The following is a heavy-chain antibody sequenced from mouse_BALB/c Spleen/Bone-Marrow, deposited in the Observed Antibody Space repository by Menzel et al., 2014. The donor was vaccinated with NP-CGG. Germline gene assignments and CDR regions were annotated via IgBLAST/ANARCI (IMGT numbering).Heavy chain of an antibody. D-gene: IGHD2-4*01. CDR2: IWSDGST. CDR1: GFSLASYG. J-gene: IGHJ3*01. V-gene: IGHV2-6-2*01. CDR3: ARHEHDYGFAY. Sequence: QVQLQQSGPDLVAPSQSLSITCTVSGFSLASYGVHWVRQPPGKGLEWLVVIWSDGSTTYNSALKSRLSISKDNSKSQVFLKMNSLQTDDTAMYYCARHEHDYGFAYWGQGTLVTVSA.